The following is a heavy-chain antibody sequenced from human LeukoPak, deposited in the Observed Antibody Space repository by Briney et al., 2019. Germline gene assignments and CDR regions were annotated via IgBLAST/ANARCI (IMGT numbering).Heavy chain of an antibody. CDR3: ARMWVRDAFDI. V-gene: IGHV4-4*07. CDR1: GGSISGYY. D-gene: IGHD1-26*01. CDR2: IYTSGST. Sequence: PSETLSLTCSVSGGSISGYYWSWIRQPAGKGLEWIGRIYTSGSTNYNSSLKSRVTMSVDTSKNQFSLKLSYVTAADTAVYYCARMWVRDAFDIWGQGTMVTVSS. J-gene: IGHJ3*02.